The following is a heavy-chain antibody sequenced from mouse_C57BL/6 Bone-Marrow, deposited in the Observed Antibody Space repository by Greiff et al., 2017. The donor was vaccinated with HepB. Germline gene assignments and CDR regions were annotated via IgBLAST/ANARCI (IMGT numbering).Heavy chain of an antibody. CDR1: GYSITSGYY. Sequence: EVKLMESGPGLVKPSQSLSLTCSVTGYSITSGYYWNWIRQFPGNKLEWMGYISYDGSNNYNPSLKNRISITRDTSKNQFFLKLNSVTTEDTATYYCATTVVAPFDYWGQGTTLTVSS. CDR3: ATTVVAPFDY. D-gene: IGHD1-1*01. J-gene: IGHJ2*01. V-gene: IGHV3-6*01. CDR2: ISYDGSN.